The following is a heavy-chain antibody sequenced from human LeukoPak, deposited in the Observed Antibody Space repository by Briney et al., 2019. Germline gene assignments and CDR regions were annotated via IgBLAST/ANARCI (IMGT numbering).Heavy chain of an antibody. D-gene: IGHD2-15*01. CDR3: AKDAVLDGMDV. Sequence: GGSLRLSCAASGFTFSSYGMHWVRQAPGKGLEWVAVISYDGSNKYYADSVKGRFTISRDNSKNTLYLQVNSLRAEDTAVYYCAKDAVLDGMDVWGQGTTVTVSS. CDR1: GFTFSSYG. V-gene: IGHV3-30*18. CDR2: ISYDGSNK. J-gene: IGHJ6*02.